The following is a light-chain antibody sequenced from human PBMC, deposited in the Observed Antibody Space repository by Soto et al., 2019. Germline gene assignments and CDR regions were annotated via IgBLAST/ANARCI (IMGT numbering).Light chain of an antibody. V-gene: IGKV3-15*01. J-gene: IGKJ1*01. CDR3: QRYNTFSGT. CDR1: QSISTN. CDR2: GAS. Sequence: EIVMTQSPATLSVSPGERATLSCRASQSISTNLAWYQQRPGQAPRLLIYGASTRATGISVRFSGSGSGTEFTLTISSLQPDDFATYYCQRYNTFSGTFGPGTKVDIK.